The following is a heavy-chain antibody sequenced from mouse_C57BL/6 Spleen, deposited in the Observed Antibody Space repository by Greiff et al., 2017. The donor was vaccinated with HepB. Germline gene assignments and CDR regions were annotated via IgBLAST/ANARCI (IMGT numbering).Heavy chain of an antibody. J-gene: IGHJ4*01. CDR2: ISDGGSYT. D-gene: IGHD3-2*02. CDR3: ARGGPRLRFYAMDY. V-gene: IGHV5-4*03. Sequence: EVKLVESGGGLVKPGGSLKLSCAASGFTFSSYAMSWVRQTPEKRLEWVATISDGGSYTYYPDNVKGRFTISRDNAKNNLYLQMSHLKSEDTAMYYCARGGPRLRFYAMDYWGQGTSVTVSS. CDR1: GFTFSSYA.